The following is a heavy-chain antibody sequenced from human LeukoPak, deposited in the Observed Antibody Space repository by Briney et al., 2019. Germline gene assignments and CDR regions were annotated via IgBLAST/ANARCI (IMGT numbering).Heavy chain of an antibody. V-gene: IGHV3-7*05. CDR1: GFTFSNYW. D-gene: IGHD7-27*01. Sequence: PGGSLRLSCAASGFTFSNYWMSWVRQAPGKGLEWVANIKEDGSEKYYVDSVKGRFTMSRDNAKNSLYLQMNSLRAEDTAVYYCARSTLGIEFDYWGQGSLVTVSS. CDR2: IKEDGSEK. CDR3: ARSTLGIEFDY. J-gene: IGHJ4*02.